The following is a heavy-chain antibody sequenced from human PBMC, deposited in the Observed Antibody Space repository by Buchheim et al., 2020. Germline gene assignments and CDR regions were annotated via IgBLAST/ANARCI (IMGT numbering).Heavy chain of an antibody. Sequence: EVQLLESGGGLVQPGGSLRLFCAASGFTFSSYAMSWVRQAPGKGLEWVSGISGGGGSTYYADSVKGRFTISRDTSKNTLYLQMNSLRDEDTAVYYCANSLAGLYDSSGYSLDYYFDYWGQGTL. CDR3: ANSLAGLYDSSGYSLDYYFDY. CDR2: ISGGGGST. V-gene: IGHV3-23*01. CDR1: GFTFSSYA. J-gene: IGHJ4*02. D-gene: IGHD3-22*01.